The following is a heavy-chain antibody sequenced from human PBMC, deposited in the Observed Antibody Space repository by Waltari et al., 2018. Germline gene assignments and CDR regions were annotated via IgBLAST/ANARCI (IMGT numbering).Heavy chain of an antibody. CDR3: AKDWGHYYYYMDV. J-gene: IGHJ6*03. D-gene: IGHD3-16*01. Sequence: QVQLVASGGGVVQPARSLRLSFAASGFTFSSYGMPWVRQAPGKGLEWVAVIWYDGSNKYYADSVKGRFTISRDNSKNTLYLQMNSLRAEDTAMYYCAKDWGHYYYYMDVWGKGTTVTVSS. CDR1: GFTFSSYG. V-gene: IGHV3-30*18. CDR2: IWYDGSNK.